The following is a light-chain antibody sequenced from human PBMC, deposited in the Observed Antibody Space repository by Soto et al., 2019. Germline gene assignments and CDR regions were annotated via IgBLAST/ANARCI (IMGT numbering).Light chain of an antibody. V-gene: IGLV1-47*01. CDR1: SSNIGSNY. CDR3: SSYTTTNTFYV. CDR2: RNN. J-gene: IGLJ1*01. Sequence: QPVLTQPPSASGTPGQRVNISCSGSSSNIGSNYVYWYRQFPGTAPKLLIQRNNQRPSGVPARFSGSKSGTSASLAISGLRSEDEADYFCSSYTTTNTFYVFGTGTKLTVL.